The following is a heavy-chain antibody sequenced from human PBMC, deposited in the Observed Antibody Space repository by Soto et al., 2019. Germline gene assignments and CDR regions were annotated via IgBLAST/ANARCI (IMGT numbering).Heavy chain of an antibody. Sequence: QMQLVESGGGVVQPGRSLRLSCAASGFTFNSYAMHWVRQAPGKGLEWVAVISYDGGTKYYADSVKGRFTISRDRSSNTLSLQMNSLRPEDTAVYYCTSVVGGYDVGNWLDPWGQGTLVTVSS. D-gene: IGHD5-12*01. J-gene: IGHJ5*02. CDR1: GFTFNSYA. CDR2: ISYDGGTK. V-gene: IGHV3-30*01. CDR3: TSVVGGYDVGNWLDP.